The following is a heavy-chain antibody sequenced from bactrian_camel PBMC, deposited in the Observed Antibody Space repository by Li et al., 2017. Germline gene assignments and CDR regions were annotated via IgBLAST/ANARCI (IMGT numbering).Heavy chain of an antibody. D-gene: IGHD2*01. J-gene: IGHJ4*01. CDR1: GTSTHS. Sequence: HVQLVESGGGSVQAGGSLILSCAASGTSTHSMAWFRQAPGKEREGDEATSGDGRTSYADSVKGRFTISQDNAKNTVYLQMNSLQPDDTGMYYCATDVCRFAWFLLHLRPPSGYWGRGTQVTVS. CDR2: TSGDGRT. CDR3: ATDVCRFAWFLLHLRPPSGY. V-gene: IGHV3S53*01.